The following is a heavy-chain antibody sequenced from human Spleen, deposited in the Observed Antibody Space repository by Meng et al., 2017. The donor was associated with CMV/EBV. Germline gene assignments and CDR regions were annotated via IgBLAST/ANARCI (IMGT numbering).Heavy chain of an antibody. CDR3: ARGYYGSGVP. CDR2: ISSSSSYI. D-gene: IGHD3-10*01. V-gene: IGHV3-21*01. CDR1: GFTFSSYS. J-gene: IGHJ5*02. Sequence: LSCAASGFTFSSYSMNWVRHAPGKGLEWVSSISSSSSYIYYADSVKGRFTISRDNAKNSLYPQMNSLRAEDTAVYYCARGYYGSGVPWGQGTLVTVSS.